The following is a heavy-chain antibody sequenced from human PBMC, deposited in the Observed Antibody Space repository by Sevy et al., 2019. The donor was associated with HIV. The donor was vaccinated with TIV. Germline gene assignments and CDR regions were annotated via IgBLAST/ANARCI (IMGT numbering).Heavy chain of an antibody. V-gene: IGHV3-23*01. D-gene: IGHD5-12*01. CDR2: ISGSGGST. CDR3: AKGRGFSAYDAYDF. J-gene: IGHJ4*02. CDR1: GFSFDDYG. Sequence: GGSLRLSCAASGFSFDDYGMSWVRQAPGKGLEWVSGISGSGGSTYYADSVKGRFTFSRDNSKNTVYLQMNSLRAEDTAVYYCAKGRGFSAYDAYDFWGQGTLVTVSS.